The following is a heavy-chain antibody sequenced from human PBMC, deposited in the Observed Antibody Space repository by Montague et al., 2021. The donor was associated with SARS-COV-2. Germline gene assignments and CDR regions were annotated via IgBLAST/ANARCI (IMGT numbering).Heavy chain of an antibody. J-gene: IGHJ3*01. V-gene: IGHV4-34*01. Sequence: NYNPSLKSRVSISVDTSQNQFTLKLTSVTAADTAMYYCAKERVVVRAARTLVDFDLWGQGTMVTVSS. D-gene: IGHD2-2*01. CDR3: AKERVVVRAARTLVDFDL.